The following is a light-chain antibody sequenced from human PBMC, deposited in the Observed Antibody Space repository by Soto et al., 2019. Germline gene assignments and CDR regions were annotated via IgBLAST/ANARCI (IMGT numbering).Light chain of an antibody. V-gene: IGLV2-14*01. Sequence: QSALTQPAAVSGSPGQSITISCTGTSSDVGGYNYVSWYQQNPGNAPQLMIYEVSTRPSGVSNRFSASKSGNTASLTISGLRAEDESDYYCSSYTTSATYVFGTGIKVTVL. J-gene: IGLJ1*01. CDR1: SSDVGGYNY. CDR3: SSYTTSATYV. CDR2: EVS.